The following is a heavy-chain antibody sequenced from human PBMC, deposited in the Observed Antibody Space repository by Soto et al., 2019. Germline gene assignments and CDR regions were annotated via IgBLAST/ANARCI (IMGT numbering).Heavy chain of an antibody. CDR2: IYYSGST. CDR1: GGSISSYY. Sequence: QVQLQESGPGLVKPSETLSLTCTVSGGSISSYYWSWIRQPPGKGLEWIGYIYYSGSTNYNPSLKSRDTLSLDTSKNPFSLKLSSVTAADTAVYYCARDRFYDSRGYYYYGIDVWGQGTTVTVSS. CDR3: ARDRFYDSRGYYYYGIDV. V-gene: IGHV4-59*01. J-gene: IGHJ6*02. D-gene: IGHD3-22*01.